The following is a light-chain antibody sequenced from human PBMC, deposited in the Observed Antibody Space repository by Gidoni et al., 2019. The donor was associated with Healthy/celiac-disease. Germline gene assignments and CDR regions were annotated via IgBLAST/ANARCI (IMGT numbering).Light chain of an antibody. J-gene: IGKJ2*01. Sequence: YSLSASTGDRVTITCRASQGISSYLAWYQQKPGKAPKLLIYAASTLQSGFPSRFSGSGSGTDFTLTISCLQSEDFATYFCQQYYSYPPSYTFGQGTKLEIK. CDR3: QQYYSYPPSYT. CDR2: AAS. V-gene: IGKV1-8*01. CDR1: QGISSY.